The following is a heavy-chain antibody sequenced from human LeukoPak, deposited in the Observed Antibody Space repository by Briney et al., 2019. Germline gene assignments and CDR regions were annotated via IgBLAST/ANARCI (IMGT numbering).Heavy chain of an antibody. V-gene: IGHV4-38-2*01. CDR2: IYHSGST. J-gene: IGHJ4*02. CDR1: GYSTSSGYY. Sequence: KPSETLSLTCAVSGYSTSSGYYWGWIRQPPGKGLEWIGSIYHSGSTYYNPSLKSRVTISVDTSKNQFSLKLSSVTAADTAVYYCARHSKEQLGEIYFDYWGQGTLVTVSS. D-gene: IGHD1-1*01. CDR3: ARHSKEQLGEIYFDY.